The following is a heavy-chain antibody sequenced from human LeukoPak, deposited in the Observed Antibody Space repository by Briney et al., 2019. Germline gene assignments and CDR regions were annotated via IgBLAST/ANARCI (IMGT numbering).Heavy chain of an antibody. Sequence: PSETLSLTCAVSGYSISSGYYWGWIRQPPGKGLEWIGSIYHSGSTYYNPSLKSRVTISVDTSKNQFSLKLSSVTAADTAVYYCARPSGYYYYMDVWGEGTTVTVSS. CDR3: ARPSGYYYYMDV. CDR1: GYSISSGYY. D-gene: IGHD3-10*01. J-gene: IGHJ6*03. CDR2: IYHSGST. V-gene: IGHV4-38-2*01.